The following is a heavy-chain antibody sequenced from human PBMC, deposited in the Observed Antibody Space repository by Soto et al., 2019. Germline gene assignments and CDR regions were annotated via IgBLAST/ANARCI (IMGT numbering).Heavy chain of an antibody. V-gene: IGHV1-18*01. Sequence: QVQLVQSGAEVKMPGASVRVSCKSSGYPFTHYGITWIRQAPGQGLEWMGWISPFNGNTNYGQTVQGRVTLTTETSTSTVYMEPRSLRSDDTAVYYCARDQSFDRTCCYGIDVWAKGPRSPSP. CDR3: ARDQSFDRTCCYGIDV. CDR2: ISPFNGNT. CDR1: GYPFTHYG. J-gene: IGHJ6*02. D-gene: IGHD2-21*01.